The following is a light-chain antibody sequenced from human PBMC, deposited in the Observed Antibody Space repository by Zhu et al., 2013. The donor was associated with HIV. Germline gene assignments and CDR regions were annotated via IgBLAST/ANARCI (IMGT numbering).Light chain of an antibody. CDR2: DVS. CDR1: QSVSGF. Sequence: EIVLTQSPATLSLSPGERATLSCRASQSVSGFLAWYQQKPGQAPRLLIYDVSNRATGIPVRFSGSGSGTDFTLTISSLEPVDVAVYYCQQRSHWPPWTFGQGTKVEIK. J-gene: IGKJ1*01. V-gene: IGKV3-11*01. CDR3: QQRSHWPPWT.